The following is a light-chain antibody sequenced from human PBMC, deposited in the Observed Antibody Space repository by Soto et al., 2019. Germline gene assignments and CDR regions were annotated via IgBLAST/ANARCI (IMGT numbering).Light chain of an antibody. Sequence: DIQMTQSPSSLSASVGDRVTITCRSSQNINNYLNWYQQRPGKAPRLLMYAASTLQSGVPSRFGGSGSGTDFTLAISSLQPEDFATYYCQQSYIEPWGTCGQGTKVDIK. J-gene: IGKJ1*01. CDR1: QNINNY. CDR3: QQSYIEPWGT. CDR2: AAS. V-gene: IGKV1-39*01.